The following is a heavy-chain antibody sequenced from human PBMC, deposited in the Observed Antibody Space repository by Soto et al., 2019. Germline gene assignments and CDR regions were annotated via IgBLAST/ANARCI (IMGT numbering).Heavy chain of an antibody. J-gene: IGHJ6*02. Sequence: PGGSLRLSCAASGFTFSSYWMSWVRQAPGKGLEWVANIKQDGSEKYYVDSVKGRFTISRDNAKNSLYLQMNSLRAEDTAVYYCARVDHGTDIVVVVAATEVGMDVWGQGTTVTVSS. CDR1: GFTFSSYW. D-gene: IGHD2-15*01. CDR2: IKQDGSEK. V-gene: IGHV3-7*01. CDR3: ARVDHGTDIVVVVAATEVGMDV.